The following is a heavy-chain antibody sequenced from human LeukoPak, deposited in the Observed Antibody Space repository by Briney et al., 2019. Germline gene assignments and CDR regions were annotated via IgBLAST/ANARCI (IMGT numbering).Heavy chain of an antibody. D-gene: IGHD2-2*01. CDR2: MPYTGST. J-gene: IGHJ4*02. V-gene: IGHV4-59*08. CDR3: ARLSSSAWNSFDF. Sequence: SETLSLTCSVSGDSISTYHWSWIRQAPGKGLEWIGSMPYTGSTDYNPSVKSRVTISVDSSKNQFSLKLSSLTAADTAVYHCARLSSSAWNSFDFWGQGTLVTVSS. CDR1: GDSISTYH.